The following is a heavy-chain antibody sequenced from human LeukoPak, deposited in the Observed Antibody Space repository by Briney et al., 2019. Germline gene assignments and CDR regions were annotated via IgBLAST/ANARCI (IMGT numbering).Heavy chain of an antibody. D-gene: IGHD3-10*01. CDR3: ASPNYYGSGPSDL. CDR1: GFTFSSYA. J-gene: IGHJ2*01. V-gene: IGHV3-30-3*01. Sequence: PGGSLRLSCAASGFTFSSYAMHWVRQAPGKGLEWVAVISYDGSNKYYADSVKGRFTISRDNSKNTLYLQMNSLRAEDTAVYYCASPNYYGSGPSDLWGRGTLVTVSS. CDR2: ISYDGSNK.